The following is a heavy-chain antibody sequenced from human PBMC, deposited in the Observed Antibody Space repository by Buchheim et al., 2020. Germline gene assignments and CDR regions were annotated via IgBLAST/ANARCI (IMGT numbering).Heavy chain of an antibody. V-gene: IGHV3-74*01. CDR1: GFTFSDLW. Sequence: EVQLVESGGGLVQPGGSLRLSCAASGFTFSDLWMHWVRQTPGKGLMWVSRINSDGSSTIYGEYVKGRFTVSRDNAKNTLYLQMNSLRAEDTDVYYCARDPLLNGGTLDYWGEGT. D-gene: IGHD1-1*01. J-gene: IGHJ4*02. CDR2: INSDGSST. CDR3: ARDPLLNGGTLDY.